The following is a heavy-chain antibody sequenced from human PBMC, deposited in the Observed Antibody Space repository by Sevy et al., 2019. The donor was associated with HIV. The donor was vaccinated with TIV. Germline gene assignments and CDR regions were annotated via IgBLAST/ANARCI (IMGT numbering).Heavy chain of an antibody. CDR2: ISSDGN. J-gene: IGHJ4*01. V-gene: IGHV3-30*18. CDR1: GFTFSRFG. CDR3: AKGKYHVDY. Sequence: GGSLSLSCAASGFTFSRFGMNWVRQAPGKGLEWVARISSDGNDYAESVKGRFTISRDNSKNTLHLQMNSLKTEDTAIYYCAKGKYHVDYWGHGTLVTVSS.